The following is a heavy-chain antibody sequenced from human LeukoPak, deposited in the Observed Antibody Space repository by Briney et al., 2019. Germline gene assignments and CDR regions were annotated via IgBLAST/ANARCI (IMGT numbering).Heavy chain of an antibody. Sequence: GESLKISCKGSGYSFTSYWIGWVRQMPGKGLGWVGIIYPGDSDTRYSPSFQGQVTISADKSISTAYLQWSSLKASDTAMYYCARSGYSSSWYRPRPFDYWGQGTLVTVSS. J-gene: IGHJ4*02. V-gene: IGHV5-51*01. CDR1: GYSFTSYW. D-gene: IGHD6-13*01. CDR2: IYPGDSDT. CDR3: ARSGYSSSWYRPRPFDY.